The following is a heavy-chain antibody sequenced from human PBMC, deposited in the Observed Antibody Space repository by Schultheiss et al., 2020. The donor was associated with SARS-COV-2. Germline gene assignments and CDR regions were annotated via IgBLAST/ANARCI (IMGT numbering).Heavy chain of an antibody. J-gene: IGHJ4*02. CDR3: AREGVVVADY. D-gene: IGHD2-15*01. CDR2: INHSGST. CDR1: GGSFSGYY. V-gene: IGHV4-34*01. Sequence: SETLSLTCAVYGGSFSGYYWSWIRQPPGKGLEWIGEINHSGSTNYNPSLKSRVTMSVDTSKNQFSLKLSSVTAADTAVYYCAREGVVVADYWGQGTLVTVSS.